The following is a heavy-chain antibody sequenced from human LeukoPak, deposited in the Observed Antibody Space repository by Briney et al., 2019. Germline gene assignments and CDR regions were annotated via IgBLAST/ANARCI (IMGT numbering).Heavy chain of an antibody. CDR3: ARDQTPYY. J-gene: IGHJ4*02. CDR1: GFTFTNYW. Sequence: GGSLRLSCAASGFTFTNYWMTWVRQAPGKGLEWVANIKQDGSEKYYVDSVKGRFTISRDNAKNSLFLQMNSLRAEDTAVYYCARDQTPYYWGQGTLVTVSS. CDR2: IKQDGSEK. V-gene: IGHV3-7*01.